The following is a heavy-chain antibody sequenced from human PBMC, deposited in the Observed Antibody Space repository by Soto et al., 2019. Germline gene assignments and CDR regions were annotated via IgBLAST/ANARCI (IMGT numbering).Heavy chain of an antibody. J-gene: IGHJ4*02. Sequence: GGSLRLSCAASGFTFSSYGMHWVRQAPGKGLEWVAVIWYDGSNKYYADSVKGRFTISRDNSKNTLYLQMNSLRAEDTAVYYCARDAGGSYYSYFDYWGQGTLVTVSS. D-gene: IGHD1-26*01. V-gene: IGHV3-33*01. CDR1: GFTFSSYG. CDR3: ARDAGGSYYSYFDY. CDR2: IWYDGSNK.